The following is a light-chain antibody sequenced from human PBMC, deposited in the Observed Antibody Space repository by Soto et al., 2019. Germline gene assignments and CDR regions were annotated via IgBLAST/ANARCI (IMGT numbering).Light chain of an antibody. V-gene: IGLV2-8*01. CDR2: EVS. CDR3: SSYAGSRYVV. Sequence: QSVLTQPPSASGSPGQSVTISCNGTSSDVGGYNYVSWYQQHPGKAPKLMIYEVSKWPSGVPDRFSGSKSGNTASLTVSGLQAEDEADYYCSSYAGSRYVVFGGGTKVTVL. J-gene: IGLJ2*01. CDR1: SSDVGGYNY.